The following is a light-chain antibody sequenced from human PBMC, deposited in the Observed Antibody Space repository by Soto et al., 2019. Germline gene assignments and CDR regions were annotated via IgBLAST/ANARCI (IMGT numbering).Light chain of an antibody. V-gene: IGLV2-8*01. J-gene: IGLJ2*01. CDR1: SSDVGGYNS. CDR2: EVS. CDR3: SSYAGSIYVI. Sequence: QSALTQPPSASGSPGQSVTISCTGTSSDVGGYNSVSWYQQLPGKAPKLMIYEVSQRPSGVPDRFSGSKSGNTASLTVSGLQAEDEADYHCSSYAGSIYVIFAGGTQLTVL.